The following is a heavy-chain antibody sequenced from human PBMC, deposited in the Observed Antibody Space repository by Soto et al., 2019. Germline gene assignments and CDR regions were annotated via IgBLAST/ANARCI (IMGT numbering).Heavy chain of an antibody. CDR2: ISGSGDST. CDR3: AKGVPGIAVAGTGYFQH. J-gene: IGHJ1*01. D-gene: IGHD6-19*01. Sequence: EVQLLESGGGLVQPGGSLRLSCAASGFTFSSYAMSWVRQAPGKGLEWVSGISGSGDSTYYADSVKGRFTISRDNSKKTVYLQMNSLRAEDTAVYHCAKGVPGIAVAGTGYFQHWGQGTLVTVSS. CDR1: GFTFSSYA. V-gene: IGHV3-23*01.